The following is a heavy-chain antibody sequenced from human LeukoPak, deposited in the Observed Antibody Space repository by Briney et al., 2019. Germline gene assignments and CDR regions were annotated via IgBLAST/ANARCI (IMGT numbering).Heavy chain of an antibody. J-gene: IGHJ5*02. D-gene: IGHD3-10*01. CDR2: IYYSGST. Sequence: PGGSLRLSCAASGFTFSSYAMSWIRQPPGKGLEWIGYIYYSGSTNYNPSLKSRVTISVDTSKNQFSLKLSSVTAADTAVYYCARGPYYYGSGSDPWGQGTLVTVSS. V-gene: IGHV4-59*01. CDR3: ARGPYYYGSGSDP. CDR1: GFTFSSYA.